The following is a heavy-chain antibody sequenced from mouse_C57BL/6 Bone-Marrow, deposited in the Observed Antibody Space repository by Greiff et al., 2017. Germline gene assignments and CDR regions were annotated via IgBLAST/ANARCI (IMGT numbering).Heavy chain of an antibody. D-gene: IGHD2-12*01. CDR3: ARYRSWYFDV. CDR1: GYTFTGYW. CDR2: IHPNSGST. V-gene: IGHV1-64*01. J-gene: IGHJ1*03. Sequence: QVQLKQPGAELVKPGASVKLSCKASGYTFTGYWMHWVKQSPGQGLEWIGMIHPNSGSTNYNEKFKSKATLTVDKSSSTAYMQLSSLTSEDSAVYDCARYRSWYFDVWGTGTTVTVSS.